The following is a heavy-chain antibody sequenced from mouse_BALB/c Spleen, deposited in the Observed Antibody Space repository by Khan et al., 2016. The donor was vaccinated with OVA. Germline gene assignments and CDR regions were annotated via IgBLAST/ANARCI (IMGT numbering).Heavy chain of an antibody. CDR2: IWSGGIP. Sequence: QVQLKESGPGLVQPSQSLSITCTVSGFSFANYCVHWVRQSPGKGLEWLGVIWSGGIPDYNATFISRLSISKDNFKGHVFLKSNSLQANDTAVYSCARCMNGYFDSWVQGSTLTVSS. CDR1: GFSFANYC. V-gene: IGHV2-2*02. CDR3: ARCMNGYFDS. D-gene: IGHD1-1*02. J-gene: IGHJ2*01.